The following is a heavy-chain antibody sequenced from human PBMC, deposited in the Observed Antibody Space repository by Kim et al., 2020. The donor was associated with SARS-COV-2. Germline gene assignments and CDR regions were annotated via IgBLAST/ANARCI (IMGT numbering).Heavy chain of an antibody. Sequence: GGSLRLSCAASGFTFSSYAMHWVRQAPGKGLEWVAVISYDGSNKYYADSVKGRFTISRDNSKNTLYLQMNSLRAEDTAVYYCARDFNGGGYYPPPFDYWGQGTLVTVSS. D-gene: IGHD3-22*01. CDR1: GFTFSSYA. J-gene: IGHJ4*02. CDR3: ARDFNGGGYYPPPFDY. CDR2: ISYDGSNK. V-gene: IGHV3-30-3*01.